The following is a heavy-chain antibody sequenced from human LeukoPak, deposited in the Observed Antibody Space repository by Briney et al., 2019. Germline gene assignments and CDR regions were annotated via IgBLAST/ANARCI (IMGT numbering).Heavy chain of an antibody. Sequence: AASVKVSCTASGGTFSSYAISWVRQAPGQGLEWMGGIIPIFGTANYAQKFQGRVTITADESTSTAYMELSSLRSEDTAVYYCASPSDYYYGMDVWGQGTTVTVSS. V-gene: IGHV1-69*13. CDR2: IIPIFGTA. CDR1: GGTFSSYA. CDR3: ASPSDYYYGMDV. D-gene: IGHD6-19*01. J-gene: IGHJ6*02.